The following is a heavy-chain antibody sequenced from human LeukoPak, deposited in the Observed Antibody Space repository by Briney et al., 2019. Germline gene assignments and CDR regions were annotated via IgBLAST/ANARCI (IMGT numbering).Heavy chain of an antibody. Sequence: PGGSLRLSCDASGFTFGLYTITWVRQAPGKGLEWVSSITSTGAYINYADSVKGRFTISRDNAKNSLYLQMDSLRAEDTALHYCARAPITSPFYFDYWGQGTLVTVSS. V-gene: IGHV3-21*04. CDR1: GFTFGLYT. CDR2: ITSTGAYI. J-gene: IGHJ4*02. D-gene: IGHD2-2*01. CDR3: ARAPITSPFYFDY.